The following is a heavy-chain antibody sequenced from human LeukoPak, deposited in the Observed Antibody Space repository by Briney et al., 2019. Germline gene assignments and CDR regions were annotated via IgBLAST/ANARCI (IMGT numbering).Heavy chain of an antibody. CDR1: GGSISNYY. CDR3: ARGNNYGSFNDF. D-gene: IGHD3-10*01. Sequence: SETLCLTCTVSGGSISNYYWSWIRQAAGKELEWIGRIYSSGSTKTNPSLKSRVTMSVDMSKNQFTLRLSSVTAADTAVYYCARGNNYGSFNDFWGQGTLVTASS. J-gene: IGHJ4*02. CDR2: IYSSGST. V-gene: IGHV4-4*07.